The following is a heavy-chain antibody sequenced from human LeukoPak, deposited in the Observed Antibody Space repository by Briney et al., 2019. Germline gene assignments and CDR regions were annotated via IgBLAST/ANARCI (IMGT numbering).Heavy chain of an antibody. J-gene: IGHJ6*03. CDR1: GGSISSGSYY. CDR2: IYTSGST. CDR3: ARGPSSSNYYYYYMDV. Sequence: SQTLSLTCTVSGGSISSGSYYWSWIRQPAGKGLEWIGRIYTSGSTNYNPSLKSRVTISVDTSKNQFSLKLSSVTAADTAVYYCARGPSSSNYYYYYMDVWGKGTTVTVSS. V-gene: IGHV4-61*02. D-gene: IGHD6-13*01.